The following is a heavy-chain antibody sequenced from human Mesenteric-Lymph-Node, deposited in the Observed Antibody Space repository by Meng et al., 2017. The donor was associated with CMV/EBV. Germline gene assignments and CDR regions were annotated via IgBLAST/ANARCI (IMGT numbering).Heavy chain of an antibody. Sequence: GESLKISCAASGLTFSDYGMHWVRQAPGKGLEWVSTISGSGGSTYYADSVKGRFTISRDNSKNTLYLQMNSLRAEDTAVYYCAKGQPSTERYGAFDIWGQGTMVTVSS. CDR3: AKGQPSTERYGAFDI. CDR1: GLTFSDYG. V-gene: IGHV3-23*01. CDR2: ISGSGGST. J-gene: IGHJ3*02. D-gene: IGHD3-9*01.